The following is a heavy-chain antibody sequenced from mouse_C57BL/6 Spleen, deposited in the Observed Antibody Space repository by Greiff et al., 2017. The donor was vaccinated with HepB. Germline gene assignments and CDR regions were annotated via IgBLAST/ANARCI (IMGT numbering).Heavy chain of an antibody. V-gene: IGHV14-4*01. CDR2: IDPENGDT. CDR1: GFNIKDDY. Sequence: EVKLQQSGAELVRPGASVKLSCTASGFNIKDDYMHWVKQRPERGLEWIGWIDPENGDTEYASKFQGKATITADTSSNTAYLQLSSLTSEDTAVYYCTIGLYYYAMDYWGQGTSVTVSS. CDR3: TIGLYYYAMDY. J-gene: IGHJ4*01. D-gene: IGHD3-1*01.